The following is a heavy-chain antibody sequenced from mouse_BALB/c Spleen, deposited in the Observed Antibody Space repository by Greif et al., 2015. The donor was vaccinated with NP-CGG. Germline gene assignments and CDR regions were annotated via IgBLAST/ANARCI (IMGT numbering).Heavy chain of an antibody. Sequence: EVQLQQSGTVLARPGASVKMSCKASGYTFTSYWMHWVKQRPGQGLEWIGAIYPGNSDTSYNQKFKGKAKLTAVTSTSTAHMELSSLTNEDSAVYYCTRDGYGLGGAMDYWGQGTSVTVSS. CDR1: GYTFTSYW. CDR3: TRDGYGLGGAMDY. V-gene: IGHV1-5*01. CDR2: IYPGNSDT. D-gene: IGHD2-2*01. J-gene: IGHJ4*01.